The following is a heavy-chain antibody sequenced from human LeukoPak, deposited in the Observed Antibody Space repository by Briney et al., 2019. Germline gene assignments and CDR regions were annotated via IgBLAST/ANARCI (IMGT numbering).Heavy chain of an antibody. CDR2: IYYSGST. J-gene: IGHJ4*02. CDR1: GGSISRYY. Sequence: SETLSLTCTVSGGSISRYYWSWIRQPPGKGLEWIGYIYYSGSTKYNPSLKSRVTISVDTSKNQFSLKLSSVTAADTAVYYCARVNTYYDILTGTDSFDYWGQGTLVTVSS. CDR3: ARVNTYYDILTGTDSFDY. D-gene: IGHD3-9*01. V-gene: IGHV4-59*01.